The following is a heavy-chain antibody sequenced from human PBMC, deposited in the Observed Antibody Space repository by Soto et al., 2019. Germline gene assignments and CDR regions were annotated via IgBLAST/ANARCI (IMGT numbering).Heavy chain of an antibody. V-gene: IGHV1-24*01. CDR1: GYTLTELS. CDR3: ATVFWSGRLYYYYYGMDV. CDR2: FDPEDGET. Sequence: ASVKVSCEVSGYTLTELSMHWVRQAPGKGLEWMGGFDPEDGETIYAQKFQGRVTMTEDTSTDTAYMELSSLRSEDTAVYYCATVFWSGRLYYYYYGMDVWGQGTTVTVSS. D-gene: IGHD3-3*01. J-gene: IGHJ6*02.